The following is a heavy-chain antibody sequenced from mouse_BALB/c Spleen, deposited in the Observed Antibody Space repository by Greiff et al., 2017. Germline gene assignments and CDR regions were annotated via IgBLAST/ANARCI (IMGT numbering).Heavy chain of an antibody. CDR1: GYTFTSYW. D-gene: IGHD2-12*01. V-gene: IGHV1-7*01. CDR2: INPSTGYT. CDR3: ARDELLDY. J-gene: IGHJ2*01. Sequence: VKLMESGAELAKPGASVKMSCKASGYTFTSYWMHWVKQRPGQGLEWIGYINPSTGYTEYNQKFKDKATLTADKSSSTAYMQLSSLTSEDSAVYYCARDELLDYWGQGTTLTVSS.